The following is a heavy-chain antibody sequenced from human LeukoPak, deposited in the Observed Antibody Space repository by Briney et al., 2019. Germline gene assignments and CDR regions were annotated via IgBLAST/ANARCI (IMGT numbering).Heavy chain of an antibody. V-gene: IGHV3-23*01. J-gene: IGHJ6*02. Sequence: GGSLRLSCAASGFTFSSYAMSWVRQAPGKGLEWVSAISGSGGSTYYADSVKGRFTISRDNSKNTLYLQMNSLRAEDTAVYYCARDAQVTRFYYFGIDVWGQGTTVTVSS. CDR3: ARDAQVTRFYYFGIDV. CDR1: GFTFSSYA. D-gene: IGHD4-4*01. CDR2: ISGSGGST.